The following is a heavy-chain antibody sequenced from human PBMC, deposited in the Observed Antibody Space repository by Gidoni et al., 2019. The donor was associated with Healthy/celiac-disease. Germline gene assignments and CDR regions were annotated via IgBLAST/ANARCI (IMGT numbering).Heavy chain of an antibody. CDR2: IIPILGIA. CDR1: GGTFSSYA. D-gene: IGHD3-10*01. Sequence: QVQLVQSGAEVKKPGSSVKVSCKASGGTFSSYAISWVRQAPGQGLEWMGRIIPILGIANYAQKFQGRVTITADKSTSTAYMELSSLRSEDTAVYYCAFRPGEMATIADDYWGQGTLVTVSA. V-gene: IGHV1-69*04. CDR3: AFRPGEMATIADDY. J-gene: IGHJ4*02.